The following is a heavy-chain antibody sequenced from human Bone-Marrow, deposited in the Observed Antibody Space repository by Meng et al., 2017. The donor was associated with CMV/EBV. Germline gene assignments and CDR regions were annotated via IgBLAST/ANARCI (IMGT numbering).Heavy chain of an antibody. V-gene: IGHV4-4*07. CDR2: IQVIGHT. Sequence: QGKIKESGPGLVQPSETLSLTRIVSGASIKNYNWNWVRQPAGQGLEWIGLIQVIGHTVYNPSLKSRVTVSLDASKSQFSLTLNSVTAADTATYYCAGSRPGGGACDYWGQGILVTVSS. D-gene: IGHD3-16*01. CDR1: GASIKNYN. CDR3: AGSRPGGGACDY. J-gene: IGHJ4*02.